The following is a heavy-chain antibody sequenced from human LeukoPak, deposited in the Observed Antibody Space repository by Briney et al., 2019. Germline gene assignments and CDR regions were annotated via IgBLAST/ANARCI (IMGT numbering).Heavy chain of an antibody. CDR1: GGSISSSSYY. J-gene: IGHJ4*02. Sequence: SETLSLTCTVSGGSISSSSYYWDWIRQPPGKGLEWIGGIYYSGSTYYNPSLKSRVTISVDTSKNQFSLKLSSVTAADTAVYYCARGMKPYSSGFDYWGQGTLVTVSS. D-gene: IGHD6-19*01. CDR2: IYYSGST. CDR3: ARGMKPYSSGFDY. V-gene: IGHV4-39*07.